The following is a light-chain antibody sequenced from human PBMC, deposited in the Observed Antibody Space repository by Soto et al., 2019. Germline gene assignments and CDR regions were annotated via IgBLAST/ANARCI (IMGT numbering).Light chain of an antibody. CDR1: QSVSSSY. Sequence: EIVLTQSPGTLSLSPGERATLSRRASQSVSSSYLAWYQQKPGQAPRLLIYGVSSRATGIPDRFSGNGSGTDFTLTISRLEPEDFAVYYCQQYGSSPETFGQGTKVEIK. CDR3: QQYGSSPET. V-gene: IGKV3-20*01. J-gene: IGKJ1*01. CDR2: GVS.